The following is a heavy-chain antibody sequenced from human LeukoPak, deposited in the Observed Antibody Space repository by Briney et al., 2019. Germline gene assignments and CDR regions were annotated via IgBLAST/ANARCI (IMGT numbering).Heavy chain of an antibody. CDR1: GFTFSSYA. D-gene: IGHD6-13*01. CDR3: AKDLKDSSSWGPDFDY. Sequence: PGGSLRLSCAASGFTFSSYAMSWVRQAPGKGLEWDSAISGSGGSTYYADCVKGRFTISRDKSKNTLYLQMNSLRAEDTAVYYCAKDLKDSSSWGPDFDYWGQGTLVTVSS. CDR2: ISGSGGST. V-gene: IGHV3-23*01. J-gene: IGHJ4*02.